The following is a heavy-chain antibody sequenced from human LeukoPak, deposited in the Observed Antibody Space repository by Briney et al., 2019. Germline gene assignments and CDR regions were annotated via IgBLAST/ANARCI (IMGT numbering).Heavy chain of an antibody. J-gene: IGHJ6*03. D-gene: IGHD3-22*01. Sequence: ASVKVSCKASGGTFSSYAISWVRQAPGQGLEWMGGIIPIFGTANYAQKFQGRVTITADKSTSTAYMELSSLRSDDTAVYYCAREHYYDSSAIVYYYYYMDVWGKGTTVTVSS. CDR3: AREHYYDSSAIVYYYYYMDV. V-gene: IGHV1-69*06. CDR1: GGTFSSYA. CDR2: IIPIFGTA.